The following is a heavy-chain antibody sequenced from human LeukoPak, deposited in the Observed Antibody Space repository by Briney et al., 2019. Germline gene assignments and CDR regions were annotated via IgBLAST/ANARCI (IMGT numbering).Heavy chain of an antibody. CDR2: MNPNSGNT. J-gene: IGHJ4*02. Sequence: GASVKVSCKASGYTFTSYDINWVRQATGQGLEWMGWMNPNSGNTGYAQKFQGRVTMTRNTSISTAYMELSSLRSEDTAVYYCARGWTGYCSSTSCYSGSFGFDYWGQGTLVTVSS. CDR3: ARGWTGYCSSTSCYSGSFGFDY. CDR1: GYTFTSYD. V-gene: IGHV1-8*01. D-gene: IGHD2-2*02.